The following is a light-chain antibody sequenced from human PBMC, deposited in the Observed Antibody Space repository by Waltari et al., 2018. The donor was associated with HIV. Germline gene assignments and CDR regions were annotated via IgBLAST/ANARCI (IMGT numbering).Light chain of an antibody. CDR1: QSVSSS. CDR2: GAS. J-gene: IGKJ4*01. CDR3: QQYNQWPLT. V-gene: IGKV3-15*01. Sequence: EIVMTQSPATLSVSPGEGVTLSCRASQSVSSSKLAWYQQKPGQAPRLLIYGASTRATGIPARFSGSGSGTEFTLTISSLQSEDFAVYSCQQYNQWPLTFGGGTKVEIK.